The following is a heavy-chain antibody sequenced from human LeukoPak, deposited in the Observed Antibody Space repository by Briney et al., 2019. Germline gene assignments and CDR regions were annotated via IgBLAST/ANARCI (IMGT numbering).Heavy chain of an antibody. CDR2: ISGSGGST. CDR3: AKAGTHLD. V-gene: IGHV3-23*01. J-gene: IGHJ4*02. CDR1: GFPFSSYP. D-gene: IGHD3-10*01. Sequence: GGSLRLSCAASGFPFSSYPVTRVPQAPGKGLEWVSAISGSGGSTYYADSVKGRFTISRDNSKNPLYLPMNSLRAEDTAVYYCAKAGTHLDWGQRTLVTVSS.